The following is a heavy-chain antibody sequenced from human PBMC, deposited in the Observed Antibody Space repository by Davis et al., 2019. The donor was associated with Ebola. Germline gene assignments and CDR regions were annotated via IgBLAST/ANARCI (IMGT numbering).Heavy chain of an antibody. D-gene: IGHD1-1*01. CDR2: IYYSGST. J-gene: IGHJ4*02. Sequence: PSETLSLTCTVSGGSISSSSYYWGWIRQPPGKGLEWIGSIYYSGSTYYNPSLKSRVTISVDTSKNQFSLKLSSVTAADTAVYYCARLQLELGDWETTHYFDYWGQGTLVTVSS. CDR3: ARLQLELGDWETTHYFDY. CDR1: GGSISSSSYY. V-gene: IGHV4-39*07.